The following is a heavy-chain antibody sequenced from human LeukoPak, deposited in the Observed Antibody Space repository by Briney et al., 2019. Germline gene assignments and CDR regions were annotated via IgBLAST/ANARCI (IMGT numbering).Heavy chain of an antibody. V-gene: IGHV4-39*01. D-gene: IGHD2-2*01. CDR2: IYYSGNT. Sequence: SETLSLTCTVSGGSISSSSYYWGWISQPPGKGLEWIGSIYYSGNTYYNPSLKSRVTISVDTSKNQFSLKLSSVSAADTAVYYCARYYRRSTSCYHGYWGQGTLVTVSS. J-gene: IGHJ4*02. CDR1: GGSISSSSYY. CDR3: ARYYRRSTSCYHGY.